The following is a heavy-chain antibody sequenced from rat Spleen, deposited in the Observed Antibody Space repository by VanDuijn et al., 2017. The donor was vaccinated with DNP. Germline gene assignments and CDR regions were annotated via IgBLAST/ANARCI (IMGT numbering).Heavy chain of an antibody. CDR3: VRWYNSGYYFDY. CDR1: GFAFSDYY. J-gene: IGHJ2*01. Sequence: EVQLVESGGGSVQPGGSLKLSCAASGFAFSDYYMAWVRQAPTKGLEWVAYIRYDSGSIQYGDSGKGRFTIFRDNAKSTLYLQMNSLRSEDMATYYCVRWYNSGYYFDYWGQGVMVTVSS. CDR2: IRYDSGSI. V-gene: IGHV5-22*01. D-gene: IGHD4-3*01.